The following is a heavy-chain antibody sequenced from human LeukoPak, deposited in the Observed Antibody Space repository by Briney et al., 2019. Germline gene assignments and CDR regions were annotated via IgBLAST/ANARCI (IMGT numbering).Heavy chain of an antibody. V-gene: IGHV1-69*01. CDR3: ATVFFSGNWFDP. CDR2: IIPIFGTA. D-gene: IGHD3-10*01. CDR1: GGTFSSYA. J-gene: IGHJ5*02. Sequence: TSVKVSCKASGGTFSSYAISWVRQAPGQGLERMGGIIPIFGTANYAQKFQGRVTITADESTSTAYMELSSLRSEDTAVYYCATVFFSGNWFDPWGQGTLVTVSS.